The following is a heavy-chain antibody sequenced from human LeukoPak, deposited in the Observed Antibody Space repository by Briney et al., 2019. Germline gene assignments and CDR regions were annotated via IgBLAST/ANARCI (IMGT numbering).Heavy chain of an antibody. V-gene: IGHV3-30*02. CDR2: IRYDGSNK. D-gene: IGHD2-21*02. J-gene: IGHJ6*02. CDR3: AKMGGIVVVTAILGMDV. CDR1: GFTFSSYG. Sequence: GGSLRLSCAAPGFTFSSYGMYWVRQAPGKGLGWVAFIRYDGSNKYYADSVKGRVTISRDNSKNTLCLKMNSLRAEDTAVYYCAKMGGIVVVTAILGMDVWGQGTTVTVSS.